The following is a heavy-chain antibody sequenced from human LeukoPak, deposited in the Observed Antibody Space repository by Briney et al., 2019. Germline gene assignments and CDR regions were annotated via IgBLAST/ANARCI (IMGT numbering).Heavy chain of an antibody. CDR1: GGSFSGYY. D-gene: IGHD4-17*01. J-gene: IGHJ6*03. V-gene: IGHV4-34*01. Sequence: SETLSLTCAVYGGSFSGYYWSWIRQPPGKGLEWIGEINHSGSTNYNPSLKSRVTISVDTSKNQFSLKLSSVTAADTAVYYCARESTVTRGYYYYMDVWGKGTTVTVSS. CDR3: ARESTVTRGYYYYMDV. CDR2: INHSGST.